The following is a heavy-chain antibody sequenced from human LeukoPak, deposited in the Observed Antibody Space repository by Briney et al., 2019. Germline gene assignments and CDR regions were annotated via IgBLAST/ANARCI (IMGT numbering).Heavy chain of an antibody. V-gene: IGHV1-46*01. CDR3: TREGAAEAKNFDY. Sequence: ASVKVSCKTSGYTFTNYLIHWVRQAPGLGHEWMGIINPRRGSTRYAQKFQGRVVVTRDTSTSTVYMELSSLRSDDTAVYYCTREGAAEAKNFDYWGQGTLVTVSS. D-gene: IGHD6-13*01. CDR1: GYTFTNYL. J-gene: IGHJ4*02. CDR2: INPRRGST.